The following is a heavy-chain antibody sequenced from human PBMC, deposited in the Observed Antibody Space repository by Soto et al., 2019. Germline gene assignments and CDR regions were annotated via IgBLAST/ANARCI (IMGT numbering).Heavy chain of an antibody. CDR2: SRNKANGYTT. CDR1: GFTLSDHY. CDR3: LRVVAGYSYGHHYEY. V-gene: IGHV3-72*01. D-gene: IGHD5-18*01. Sequence: EVQLVESGGGLVQPGGSLRLSCAVSGFTLSDHYIDWVRQAPGRGLEWVGRSRNKANGYTTDYAASVKGRFAISRDEAKNSLYLYMNSLKTEDTALYFCLRVVAGYSYGHHYEYWGQGTVVRVSS. J-gene: IGHJ4*01.